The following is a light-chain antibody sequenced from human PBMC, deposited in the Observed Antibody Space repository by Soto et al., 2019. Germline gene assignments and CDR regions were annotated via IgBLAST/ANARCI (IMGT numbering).Light chain of an antibody. V-gene: IGLV2-11*01. Sequence: QSALTQPRSVSGSPGQSVTLSCTGTSSDVGGYNYVSWYQQHPGKAPKLMIYDVTKRPSGVPDRFSDSKSGNTASLTISAHQSEDEADYYSGSYTGSYTLKVFGGGAKLTVL. CDR2: DVT. J-gene: IGLJ3*02. CDR1: SSDVGGYNY. CDR3: GSYTGSYTLKV.